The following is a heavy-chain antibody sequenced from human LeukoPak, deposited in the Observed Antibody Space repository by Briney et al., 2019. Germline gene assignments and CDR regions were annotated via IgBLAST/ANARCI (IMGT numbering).Heavy chain of an antibody. Sequence: SETLSLTCNVSGGSISTYYWSWIRQPPGKGLEWSGFIYYGSTNYNPSLKSRVTISVDTSKNQFSLKLSSVTAADTAVYYCARQESGTWFDPWGQGILVTVSS. V-gene: IGHV4-59*08. CDR1: GGSISTYY. J-gene: IGHJ5*02. CDR2: IYYGST. D-gene: IGHD1-14*01. CDR3: ARQESGTWFDP.